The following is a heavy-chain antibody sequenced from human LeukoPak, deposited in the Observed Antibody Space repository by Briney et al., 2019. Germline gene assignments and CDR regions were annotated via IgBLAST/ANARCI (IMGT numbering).Heavy chain of an antibody. D-gene: IGHD3/OR15-3a*01. V-gene: IGHV3-7*01. Sequence: GGSLRLSCAASEFTFSNYWMSWVGQAPGKGLEWVANINQDGSETYYVDSVRGRFTMSRDNAMNSLYLQMNSLSAEDTAVYFCAKCDGTGTVDYWGQGTLVTVSS. J-gene: IGHJ4*02. CDR2: INQDGSET. CDR3: AKCDGTGTVDY. CDR1: EFTFSNYW.